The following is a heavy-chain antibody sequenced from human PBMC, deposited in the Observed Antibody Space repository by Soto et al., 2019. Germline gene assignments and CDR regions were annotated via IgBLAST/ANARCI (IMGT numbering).Heavy chain of an antibody. V-gene: IGHV3-33*05. Sequence: GGSLRLSCAASGFSFSSYDMQRVRQAPGMALEWVALISYDGKKENYADSVRGRFTISRDNSKNTLYMQMNSLRVDDTALYYCARGHMVRGFIDGNWFDPWGQGTLVTVSS. CDR3: ARGHMVRGFIDGNWFDP. CDR2: ISYDGKKE. J-gene: IGHJ5*02. D-gene: IGHD3-10*01. CDR1: GFSFSSYD.